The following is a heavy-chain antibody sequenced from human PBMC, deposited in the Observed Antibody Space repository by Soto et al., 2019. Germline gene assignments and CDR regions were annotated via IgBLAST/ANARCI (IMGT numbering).Heavy chain of an antibody. CDR1: GYTFTSYA. V-gene: IGHV1-3*01. J-gene: IGHJ6*03. Sequence: ASVKVSCKASGYTFTSYAMHWVRQAPGQRLEWMGWINAGNGNTKYSQKFQGRVTITRDTSASTAYMELSSLRSDDTAVYYCARDELGYCSSTSCPRPDYYYYYYMDVWGKGTTVTVSS. D-gene: IGHD2-2*01. CDR2: INAGNGNT. CDR3: ARDELGYCSSTSCPRPDYYYYYYMDV.